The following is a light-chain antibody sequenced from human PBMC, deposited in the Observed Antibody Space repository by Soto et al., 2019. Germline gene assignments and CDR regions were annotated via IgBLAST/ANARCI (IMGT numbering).Light chain of an antibody. CDR1: QSVSSN. V-gene: IGKV3D-15*01. CDR2: GAS. CDR3: QQYATSPLT. J-gene: IGKJ1*01. Sequence: EIVMTQSPAILSVSPGERATLSCRASQSVSSNLAWFQQKPGQAPRLVIFGASNRATGIPDRFSASGSGTEFTLTISRLEPEDVAVYYCQQYATSPLTFGQGTKVDIK.